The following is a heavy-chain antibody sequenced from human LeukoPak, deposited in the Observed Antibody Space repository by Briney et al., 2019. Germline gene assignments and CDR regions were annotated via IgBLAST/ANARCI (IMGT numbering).Heavy chain of an antibody. CDR2: INHSGST. CDR3: ARGSWIQLGQSPIFDY. D-gene: IGHD5-18*01. Sequence: SETLSLTCAVYGGSFSGYYWSWIRQPPGKGLEWIGEINHSGSTNYNPSLKSRVTISVDTSKNQFSLKLSSVTAADTAVYYCARGSWIQLGQSPIFDYWGQGTLVTVSS. CDR1: GGSFSGYY. V-gene: IGHV4-34*01. J-gene: IGHJ4*02.